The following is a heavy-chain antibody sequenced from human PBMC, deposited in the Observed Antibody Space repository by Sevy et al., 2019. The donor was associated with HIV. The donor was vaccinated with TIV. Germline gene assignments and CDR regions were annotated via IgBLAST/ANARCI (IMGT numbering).Heavy chain of an antibody. V-gene: IGHV4-34*01. Sequence: SETLSLTCAVYDGSFSGYYWSWIRQPPGKGLEWIGEINHSGSTNYNPSLKSRVTISVDTSKNQFSLKLSSVTAADTAVYYCARGLRITMVRGVPYYYYYYGMDVWGQGTTVTVSS. CDR2: INHSGST. D-gene: IGHD3-10*01. CDR3: ARGLRITMVRGVPYYYYYYGMDV. CDR1: DGSFSGYY. J-gene: IGHJ6*02.